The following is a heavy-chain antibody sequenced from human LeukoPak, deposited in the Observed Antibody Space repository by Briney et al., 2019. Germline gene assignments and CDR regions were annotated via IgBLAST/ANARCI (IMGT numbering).Heavy chain of an antibody. CDR1: GYTFTSYD. V-gene: IGHV1-8*01. Sequence: ASVKVSCKASGYTFTSYDISWVRQATGQGLEWMGWMNPNSGNTGYAQKFQGRVTMTRNTSISTAYMELSSLRSEDTAVYYCARDFGTHESDYYYYYYMDVWGKGTTVTVSS. J-gene: IGHJ6*03. CDR2: MNPNSGNT. D-gene: IGHD3-10*01. CDR3: ARDFGTHESDYYYYYYMDV.